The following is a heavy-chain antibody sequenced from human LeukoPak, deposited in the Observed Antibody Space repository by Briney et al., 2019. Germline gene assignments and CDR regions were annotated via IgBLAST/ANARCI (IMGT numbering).Heavy chain of an antibody. D-gene: IGHD1-20*01. J-gene: IGHJ4*02. CDR3: AKDHTVSITYYFDY. CDR2: ISGSGGST. V-gene: IGHV3-23*01. Sequence: GGSLRLSCAASGFTFSYYAMSWVRQAPGKGLEWVSAISGSGGSTYYADSVKGRFTISRDNSKNTLYLQMNSPRAEDTAVYYCAKDHTVSITYYFDYWGQGTLVTVSS. CDR1: GFTFSYYA.